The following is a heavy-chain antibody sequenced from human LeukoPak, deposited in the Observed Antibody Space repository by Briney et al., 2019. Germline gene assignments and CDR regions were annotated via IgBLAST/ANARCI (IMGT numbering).Heavy chain of an antibody. CDR2: IYSVGST. Sequence: GGSLRLSCAASGFTVSSNYMTWVRQAPGKGLELVSVIYSVGSTYFADSVKGRFTISRDNSKNTLYLQMNSLRAEDTAVYYCARGNDYGGPWYYFDYWGQGTLVTVSS. V-gene: IGHV3-53*01. CDR1: GFTVSSNY. J-gene: IGHJ4*02. CDR3: ARGNDYGGPWYYFDY. D-gene: IGHD4-23*01.